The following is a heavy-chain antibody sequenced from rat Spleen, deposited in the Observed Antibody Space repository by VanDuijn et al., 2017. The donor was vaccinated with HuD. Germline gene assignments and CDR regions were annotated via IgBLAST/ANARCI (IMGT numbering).Heavy chain of an antibody. V-gene: IGHV5-43*01. CDR1: GFTFSSYV. J-gene: IGHJ4*01. CDR2: INTDSSST. D-gene: IGHD1-12*03. Sequence: EVQLVESGGGLVQPGSSLKVSCVASGFTFSSYVMHWFRQAPENGIEWLAYINTDSSSTHYAETVKGRFTISRDNAKSTLYLQMDSLRSEDTATYYCAGGDYYAGYGYVMDAWGQGASVTVSS. CDR3: AGGDYYAGYGYVMDA.